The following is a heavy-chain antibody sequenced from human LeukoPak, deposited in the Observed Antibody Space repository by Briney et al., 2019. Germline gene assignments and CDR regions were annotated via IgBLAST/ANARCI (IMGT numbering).Heavy chain of an antibody. Sequence: SETLSLTCTVSGGSISSYYWSWIRQPAGKGLEWIGRIYSGGSPNYNPSLKSRVTMSVDSSNNQFSLKLSSVTAADTAVFYCARKNTGSYREFDYWGQGTLVTVSS. J-gene: IGHJ4*02. CDR1: GGSISSYY. D-gene: IGHD1-26*01. V-gene: IGHV4-4*07. CDR3: ARKNTGSYREFDY. CDR2: IYSGGSP.